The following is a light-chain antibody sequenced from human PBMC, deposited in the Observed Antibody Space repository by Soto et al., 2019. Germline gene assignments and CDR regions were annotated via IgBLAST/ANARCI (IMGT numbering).Light chain of an antibody. J-gene: IGKJ1*01. CDR1: QNNENY. CDR2: WAS. CDR3: QHYYNSWT. V-gene: IGKV4-1*01. Sequence: DIVMTQSPDSLAVSLGERATINCKSGQNNENYLAWYQQKAGHPPKLLIDWASTRASGVPDRFSGSGSGTDFTLTISSLQAEDVAVYYCQHYYNSWTFGQGTQVEIK.